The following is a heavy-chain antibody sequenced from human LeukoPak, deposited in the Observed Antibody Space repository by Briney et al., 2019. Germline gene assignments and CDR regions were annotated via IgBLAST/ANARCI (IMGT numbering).Heavy chain of an antibody. V-gene: IGHV1-24*01. Sequence: GASVKVSCKVSGYTLTALSMHWVRQAPVKGLEWMGSFDPEDGETIYAQKFQGRVTMTEDASTDTAFMELNSLRSEDTAIYHCAVGSISFGDYWGQGTLVTVSS. CDR2: FDPEDGET. D-gene: IGHD3-16*01. J-gene: IGHJ4*02. CDR3: AVGSISFGDY. CDR1: GYTLTALS.